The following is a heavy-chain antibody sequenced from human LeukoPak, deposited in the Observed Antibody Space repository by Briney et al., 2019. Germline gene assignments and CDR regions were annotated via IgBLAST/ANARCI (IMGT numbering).Heavy chain of an antibody. Sequence: SETLSLTCAVYGGSFSDYYWSWIRQPPGKGLEWIGEINHNGSTNYNPSLKSRVSISVDTSKNQFSLTLSSMTAADTAVYYCARGRVIWDYWGQGTLVTVSS. CDR3: ARGRVIWDY. J-gene: IGHJ4*02. CDR1: GGSFSDYY. CDR2: INHNGST. D-gene: IGHD3-16*01. V-gene: IGHV4-34*01.